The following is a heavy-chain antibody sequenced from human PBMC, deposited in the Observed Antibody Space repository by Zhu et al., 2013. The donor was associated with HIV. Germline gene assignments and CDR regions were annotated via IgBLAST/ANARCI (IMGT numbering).Heavy chain of an antibody. D-gene: IGHD2-2*02. CDR2: MNPNSGNT. V-gene: IGHV1-8*01. Sequence: QVQLVQSGAEVKKPGASVKVSCKASGYTFTSYDINWVRQATGQGLEWMGWMNPNSGNTGYAQKFQGRVTMTRNTSISTAYMELSSLRSEDTAVYYCARGPSRRYCSSTSCYTTRVRNNWFDPWGQGTLVTVSS. CDR3: ARGPSRRYCSSTSCYTTRVRNNWFDP. J-gene: IGHJ5*02. CDR1: GYTFTSYD.